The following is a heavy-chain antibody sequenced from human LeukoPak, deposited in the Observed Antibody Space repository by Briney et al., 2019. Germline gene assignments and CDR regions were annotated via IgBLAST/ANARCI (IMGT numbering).Heavy chain of an antibody. Sequence: ASVKVSCKASGGTFSSYAISWVRQAPGQGLEWVGGIIPIFGTANYAQKFQGRVTITADESTSTAYMELSSLRSEDTAVYYCARVDIVVVVAATGMRYYYYGMDVWGQGTTVTVSS. V-gene: IGHV1-69*01. D-gene: IGHD2-15*01. J-gene: IGHJ6*02. CDR3: ARVDIVVVVAATGMRYYYYGMDV. CDR2: IIPIFGTA. CDR1: GGTFSSYA.